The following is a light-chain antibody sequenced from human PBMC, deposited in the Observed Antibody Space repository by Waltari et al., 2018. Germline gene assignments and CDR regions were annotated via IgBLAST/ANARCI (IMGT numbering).Light chain of an antibody. V-gene: IGKV3-11*01. CDR3: QQRSNWPPALT. CDR2: DAS. Sequence: EIVLTQSPVTLSLSPGERATLSCRASQSVSSYLTWYHQEPGQAPRLLIYDASNRATGIPARFRGSGSGTDFTLTISSLEPEDFAVYYCQQRSNWPPALTFGGGTKVEVK. CDR1: QSVSSY. J-gene: IGKJ4*01.